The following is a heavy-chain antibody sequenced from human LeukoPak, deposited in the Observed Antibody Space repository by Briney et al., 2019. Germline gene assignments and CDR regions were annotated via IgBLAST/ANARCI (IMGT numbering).Heavy chain of an antibody. V-gene: IGHV4-39*01. CDR1: GGSFSSSSYY. CDR2: FYYSGNT. D-gene: IGHD5-12*01. Sequence: SETLSLTCSVSGGSFSSSSYYWGWIRQPPGKGLEWIGSFYYSGNTYYNPSLKSRVTISVDTSKNQFSLKLSSVTAADTAAYYCARHGSEWLRSYFDYWGQGTLVTVSS. CDR3: ARHGSEWLRSYFDY. J-gene: IGHJ4*02.